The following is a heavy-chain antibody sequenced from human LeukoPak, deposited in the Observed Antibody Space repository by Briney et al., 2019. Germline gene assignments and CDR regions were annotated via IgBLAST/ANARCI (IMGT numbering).Heavy chain of an antibody. CDR1: GFTFSDYY. CDR3: ARGKYDSSPFLQH. CDR2: ISSSGSII. Sequence: GGSLRLSCAASGFTFSDYYMSWIRQAPGKGLEWVSYISSSGSIIYYADSVKGRFTISRNNAKNSMYLQMNSLRAEDTAVYYCARGKYDSSPFLQHWGQGTLVTVSS. V-gene: IGHV3-11*01. D-gene: IGHD3-22*01. J-gene: IGHJ1*01.